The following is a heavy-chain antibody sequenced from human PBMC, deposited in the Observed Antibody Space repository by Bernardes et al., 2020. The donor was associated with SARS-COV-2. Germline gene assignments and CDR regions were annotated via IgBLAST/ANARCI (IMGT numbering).Heavy chain of an antibody. CDR1: GFSFSSYG. D-gene: IGHD1-20*01. Sequence: GGSLRLSRVASGFSFSSYGMQWVRQAPGKGLEWVAFIHYVGRTTSYADSVKGRFTISRDNSNSTLYLQMNSLRTDDTAVYYCAKELNWNHFDYWGQGSLVTVSS. V-gene: IGHV3-30*02. J-gene: IGHJ4*02. CDR3: AKELNWNHFDY. CDR2: IHYVGRTT.